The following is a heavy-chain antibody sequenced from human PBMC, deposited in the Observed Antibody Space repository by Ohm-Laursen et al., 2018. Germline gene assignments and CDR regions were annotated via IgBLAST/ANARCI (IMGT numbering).Heavy chain of an antibody. CDR2: ISWNSVYI. D-gene: IGHD4-23*01. Sequence: SLRLSCTASGFTFHDYAMHWVRHAPGMGLEWVSGISWNSVYIGYADSVRGRFTISRDNAKNSLYLQMNSLRAEDTALYYCAKEIFRDNLPLDYWGQGTLVTVSS. CDR3: AKEIFRDNLPLDY. V-gene: IGHV3-9*01. J-gene: IGHJ4*02. CDR1: GFTFHDYA.